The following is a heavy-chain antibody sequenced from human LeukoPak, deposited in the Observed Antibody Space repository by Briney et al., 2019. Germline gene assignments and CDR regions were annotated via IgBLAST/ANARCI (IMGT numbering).Heavy chain of an antibody. CDR1: GHSISSGYY. Sequence: SETLSLTCTVSGHSISSGYYWGWIRQPPGQGLEWIGEITHSGSTTYNPSLKSRFTISVDTSKNQFSLKLSSVTAADTAVYFCARLRAHAYNYGFDYWGQGALVTVSS. CDR3: ARLRAHAYNYGFDY. CDR2: ITHSGST. J-gene: IGHJ4*02. V-gene: IGHV4-38-2*02. D-gene: IGHD5-24*01.